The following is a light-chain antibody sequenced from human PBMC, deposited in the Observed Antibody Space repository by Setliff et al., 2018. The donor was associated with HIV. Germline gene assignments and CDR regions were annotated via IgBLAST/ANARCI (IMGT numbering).Light chain of an antibody. Sequence: QSALAQPASVSGSPGQSITISCTGTSSDVGGYNSVSWYQQHPGKAPKVIIYEVTDRPSGVSDRFSGSKSGNTASLTISGLQAEDEADYYCTSYSSRSTPYVFGSGTKVTVL. CDR2: EVT. CDR1: SSDVGGYNS. CDR3: TSYSSRSTPYV. V-gene: IGLV2-14*01. J-gene: IGLJ1*01.